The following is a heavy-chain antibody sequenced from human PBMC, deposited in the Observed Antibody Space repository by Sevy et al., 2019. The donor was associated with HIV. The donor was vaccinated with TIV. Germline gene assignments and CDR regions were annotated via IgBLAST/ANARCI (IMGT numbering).Heavy chain of an antibody. Sequence: ASVKVACKASGYTFTRYSMNWVRQAPGQGLEWIGCINTNTGNPTYAQAFTGRFVFSLDTSVSTAYLKISSLKAEDTAVYYCARAEVDTAIEGFDYWGQGSLVTVSS. V-gene: IGHV7-4-1*02. CDR1: GYTFTRYS. J-gene: IGHJ4*02. CDR2: INTNTGNP. D-gene: IGHD5-18*01. CDR3: ARAEVDTAIEGFDY.